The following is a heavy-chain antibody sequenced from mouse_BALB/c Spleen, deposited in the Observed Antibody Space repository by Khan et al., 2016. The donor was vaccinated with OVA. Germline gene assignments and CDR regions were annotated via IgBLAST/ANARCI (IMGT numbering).Heavy chain of an antibody. V-gene: IGHV1-63*01. CDR2: IYPGGYFT. Sequence: VKLQESGGEVVRPGTSVKISCKASGYTFTNYWLGWVRQRPGHGLEWIGDIYPGGYFTNYNEQFKDKATLTVDTSSTTANMQFSSLTSEDSAVYFCASWAAWYFDVWGAGTTVTVSS. J-gene: IGHJ1*01. CDR1: GYTFTNYW. D-gene: IGHD3-3*01. CDR3: ASWAAWYFDV.